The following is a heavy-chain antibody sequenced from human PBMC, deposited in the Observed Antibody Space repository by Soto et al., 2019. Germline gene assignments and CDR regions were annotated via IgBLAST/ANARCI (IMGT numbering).Heavy chain of an antibody. D-gene: IGHD3-10*01. CDR1: GGTFSPYT. Sequence: QVQLVQSGAEVKKPGSSVKVSCKASGGTFSPYTVNWVRQAPGQGLEWRGRIIPFLGVTNYAQKFQARVTLTADTSTTTAYMELSGLRFEDTAVYYCARDWESTVSTWSFGAFWGRGTLVTVSS. J-gene: IGHJ4*02. CDR2: IIPFLGVT. V-gene: IGHV1-69*08. CDR3: ARDWESTVSTWSFGAF.